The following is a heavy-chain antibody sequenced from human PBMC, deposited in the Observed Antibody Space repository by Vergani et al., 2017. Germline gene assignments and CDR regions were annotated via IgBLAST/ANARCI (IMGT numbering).Heavy chain of an antibody. CDR2: SYHSGGA. CDR1: GGSFTSSSYY. D-gene: IGHD3-9*01. CDR3: ARTESFILRYFHWAL. J-gene: IGHJ4*02. V-gene: IGHV4-39*01. Sequence: QLHLQESGPGLVKPSETLSLTCTVSGGSFTSSSYYWGWIRQPPGKGLEWIGNSYHSGGAYYNPSLKGRVTISVDTSKNQFSLEVTSVTAADTAIYFCARTESFILRYFHWALWGQGTLVTVSS.